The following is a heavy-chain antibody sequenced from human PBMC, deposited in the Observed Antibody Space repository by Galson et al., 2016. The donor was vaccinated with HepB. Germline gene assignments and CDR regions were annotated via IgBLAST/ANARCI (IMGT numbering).Heavy chain of an antibody. J-gene: IGHJ4*02. CDR1: GFAFGTYG. CDR2: IYHGGNDK. D-gene: IGHD3-16*01. CDR3: ARFPYPFSHGGVVDY. Sequence: LRLSCAASGFAFGTYGMHWVRQPPGKGLEWVAGIYHGGNDKFYGNSVKGRLTISRDNSESKVFLQMSSLRPEDTAVYYCARFPYPFSHGGVVDYWGQGTLVTVAS. V-gene: IGHV3-33*01.